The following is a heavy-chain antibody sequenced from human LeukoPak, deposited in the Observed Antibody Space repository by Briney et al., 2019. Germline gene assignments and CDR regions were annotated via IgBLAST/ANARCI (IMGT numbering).Heavy chain of an antibody. CDR1: GGTFSSYA. Sequence: GASVKVSCKASGGTFSSYAISWVRQAPGQGLEWMGGIIPIFGTANYAQKFQGRVTITADESTSTAYMELSSLRSEDTAVYYCARHGSGRYYPAEGRVDYWGQGTLVTVSS. V-gene: IGHV1-69*13. CDR3: ARHGSGRYYPAEGRVDY. CDR2: IIPIFGTA. D-gene: IGHD3-10*01. J-gene: IGHJ4*02.